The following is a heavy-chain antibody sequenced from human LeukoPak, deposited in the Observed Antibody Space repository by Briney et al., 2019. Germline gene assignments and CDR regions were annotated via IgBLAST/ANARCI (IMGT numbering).Heavy chain of an antibody. V-gene: IGHV1-69*04. CDR1: GGTFSSYA. J-gene: IGHJ6*02. Sequence: SSVKVSCKASGGTFSSYASSWVRQAPGQGLEWMGRIIPIFGIANYAQKFQGRVTITADKSTSTAYMELSSLRSEDTAVYYCARVGPSIDYYGSGSGVLYYYYYGMDVWGQGTTVTVSS. D-gene: IGHD3-10*01. CDR2: IIPIFGIA. CDR3: ARVGPSIDYYGSGSGVLYYYYYGMDV.